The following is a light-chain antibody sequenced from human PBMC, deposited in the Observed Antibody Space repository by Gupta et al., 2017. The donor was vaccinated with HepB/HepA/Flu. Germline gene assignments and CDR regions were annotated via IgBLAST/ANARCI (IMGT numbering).Light chain of an antibody. CDR2: GND. V-gene: IGLV1-40*01. J-gene: IGLJ1*01. CDR1: SPNNGTGYD. CDR3: QSYGTNHSDCYV. Sequence: QSVLTQPPSVSGAPGRRGTISCTGSSPNNGTGYDVHWYQHRPGTAPKHLIYGNDDRPSAVPDRLSCANSGTSSALAVTRRQADDEAAYCCQSYGTNHSDCYVFGTGTKVTVL.